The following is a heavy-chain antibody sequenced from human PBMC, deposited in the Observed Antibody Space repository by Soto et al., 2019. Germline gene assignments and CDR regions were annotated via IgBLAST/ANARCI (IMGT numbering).Heavy chain of an antibody. V-gene: IGHV1-18*01. CDR3: ARVIDLWLAYCSGGSCYWFDP. Sequence: ASVKVSCKASGYTFTSYGISWVRQAPGQGLEWMGWISAYNGNTNYAQKLQGRVTMTTDTSTSKAYMELRSLRSDDTAVYYCARVIDLWLAYCSGGSCYWFDPWGQGTLVTVSS. CDR1: GYTFTSYG. J-gene: IGHJ5*02. D-gene: IGHD2-15*01. CDR2: ISAYNGNT.